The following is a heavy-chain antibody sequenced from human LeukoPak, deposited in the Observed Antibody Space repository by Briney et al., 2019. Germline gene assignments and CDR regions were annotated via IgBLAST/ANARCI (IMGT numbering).Heavy chain of an antibody. CDR3: ARQRIAAAPGDY. CDR2: IWYDGSNK. V-gene: IGHV3-33*01. Sequence: PGGSLRLSCAASGFTFSDFGMHWVRQTPGKGLEWVAVIWYDGSNKYYADSVKGRFTISRDNSKNTLYLQMNSLRAEDTAVYYCARQRIAAAPGDYWGQGTLVTVSS. D-gene: IGHD6-13*01. J-gene: IGHJ4*02. CDR1: GFTFSDFG.